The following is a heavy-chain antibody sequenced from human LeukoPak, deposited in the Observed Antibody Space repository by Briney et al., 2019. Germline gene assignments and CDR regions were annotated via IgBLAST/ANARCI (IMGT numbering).Heavy chain of an antibody. V-gene: IGHV3-30-3*01. Sequence: PGGSLRLSCAASGFTFSSYAMHWVRQAPGKGLEWVAVISYDGSNKYYADSVKGRFTISRDNSKNTLYLQMNSLRAEDTAVYYCARDEELEYSSSSLDYWGQGTLVTVSS. CDR3: ARDEELEYSSSSLDY. J-gene: IGHJ4*02. CDR2: ISYDGSNK. D-gene: IGHD6-6*01. CDR1: GFTFSSYA.